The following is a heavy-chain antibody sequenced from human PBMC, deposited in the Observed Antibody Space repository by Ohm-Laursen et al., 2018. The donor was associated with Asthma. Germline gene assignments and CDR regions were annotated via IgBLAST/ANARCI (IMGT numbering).Heavy chain of an antibody. D-gene: IGHD3-22*01. CDR2: IYYSGIT. CDR3: ARGSFYYESTGYYFFDH. J-gene: IGHJ4*02. CDR1: GDSISSGNNY. Sequence: SQTLSLTCAVSGDSISSGNNYWSWIRQHPGKVLEWIGYIYYSGITYSNPSLRSRVTISVDTSKNQFSLNLTSVTAADTAVYYCARGSFYYESTGYYFFDHWGQGALVTVSS. V-gene: IGHV4-31*11.